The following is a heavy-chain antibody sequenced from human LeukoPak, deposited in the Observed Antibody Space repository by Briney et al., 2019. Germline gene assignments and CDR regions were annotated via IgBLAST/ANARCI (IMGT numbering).Heavy chain of an antibody. D-gene: IGHD1-26*01. J-gene: IGHJ5*02. CDR3: GRGVLMGATQNWLDP. CDR2: IYPGDSDT. CDR1: GYSFTSYW. Sequence: GESLKISCQGSGYSFTSYWIGWVRQMPGKGLEWMGIIYPGDSDTRYNPSFQGQVTISADKSINTAYLQWSSLKAADTAIYYCGRGVLMGATQNWLDPWGQGTRVTVSS. V-gene: IGHV5-51*01.